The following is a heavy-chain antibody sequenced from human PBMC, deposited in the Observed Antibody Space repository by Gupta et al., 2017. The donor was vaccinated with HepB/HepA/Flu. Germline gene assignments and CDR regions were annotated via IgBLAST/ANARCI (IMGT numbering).Heavy chain of an antibody. Sequence: QVQLVESGGGVVQPGRSLRLSCAASGFTFSGYGMHWVRQAPGRGLEGVAVKSYDGSNEYYADSGKGRFTISRDNSKNTRYLQMNSLRAEETAVYYCAKDGAPSTQLYWYFDLGGRGTLVTVSS. CDR1: GFTFSGYG. CDR3: AKDGAPSTQLYWYFDL. J-gene: IGHJ2*01. D-gene: IGHD2-2*01. CDR2: KSYDGSNE. V-gene: IGHV3-30*18.